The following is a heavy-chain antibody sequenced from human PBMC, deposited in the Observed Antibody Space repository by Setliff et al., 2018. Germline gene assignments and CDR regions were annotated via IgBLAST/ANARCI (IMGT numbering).Heavy chain of an antibody. V-gene: IGHV3-73*01. CDR2: IRPKANSYAT. Sequence: GSLRLSCAASGFTFSDSAMHWVRQASGKGLEWVGRIRPKANSYATAYAASVKGRFTISRDDSDNTAYLQMNSLKTEDTAVYYCTSRGSSPYDMDGWGQGTTVTSP. D-gene: IGHD6-13*01. CDR3: TSRGSSPYDMDG. CDR1: GFTFSDSA. J-gene: IGHJ6*02.